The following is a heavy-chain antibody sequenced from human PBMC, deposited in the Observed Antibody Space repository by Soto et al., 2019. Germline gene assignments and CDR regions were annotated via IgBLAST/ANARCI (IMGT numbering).Heavy chain of an antibody. V-gene: IGHV4-30-4*01. CDR1: GGSISSGDYY. CDR2: IYYSGST. D-gene: IGHD3-3*01. J-gene: IGHJ6*02. CDR3: VRSIEGGYDFWSGYLTGGYYRMDV. Sequence: SETLSLTCTVSGGSISSGDYYWSWIRQPPGKGLEWIGYIYYSGSTYYNPSLKSRVTISVDTSKNQFSLKLSSVTAADTAVYYCVRSIEGGYDFWSGYLTGGYYRMDVWGQGTTVTVSS.